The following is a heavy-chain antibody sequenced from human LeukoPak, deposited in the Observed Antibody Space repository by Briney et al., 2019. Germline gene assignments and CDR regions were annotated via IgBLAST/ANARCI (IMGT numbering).Heavy chain of an antibody. Sequence: HGASVKVSCKVSGYTLTELSMHWVRQAPGKGLEWMGGFDPEDGETIYAQKFQGRVTMTEDTSTDTAYMELSSLRSEDTAVYYCATGAQSEDPYYYYYMDVWGKGTTVTVSS. D-gene: IGHD1-14*01. CDR3: ATGAQSEDPYYYYYMDV. V-gene: IGHV1-24*01. J-gene: IGHJ6*03. CDR2: FDPEDGET. CDR1: GYTLTELS.